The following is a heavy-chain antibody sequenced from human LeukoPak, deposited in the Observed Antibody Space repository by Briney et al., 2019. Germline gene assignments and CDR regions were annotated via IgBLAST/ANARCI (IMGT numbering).Heavy chain of an antibody. CDR1: GYTFTSYG. Sequence: VASVKVSCTASGYTFTSYGISWVRQAPGQGLEWMGWISAYNGNTNYAQTLQGRVTMTTDTSTSTAYMELRSLRADDTAVYYCAREGFLEWLLYFDYWGQGTLVTVSS. V-gene: IGHV1-18*01. J-gene: IGHJ4*02. CDR2: ISAYNGNT. CDR3: AREGFLEWLLYFDY. D-gene: IGHD3-3*01.